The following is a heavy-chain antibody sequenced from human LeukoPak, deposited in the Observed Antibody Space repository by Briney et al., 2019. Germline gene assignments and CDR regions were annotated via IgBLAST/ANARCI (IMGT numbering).Heavy chain of an antibody. Sequence: GGSLLLSCAASGFTFSSYWMHWVRQAPGKGLVWVSRINSDGSSTSYADSVKGRSTISRDNAKNTPYLQMNSLRAEDMAVYYCAKGGYGLNWFDPWGQGTLVTVSS. V-gene: IGHV3-74*01. J-gene: IGHJ5*02. CDR2: INSDGSST. CDR3: AKGGYGLNWFDP. CDR1: GFTFSSYW. D-gene: IGHD5-18*01.